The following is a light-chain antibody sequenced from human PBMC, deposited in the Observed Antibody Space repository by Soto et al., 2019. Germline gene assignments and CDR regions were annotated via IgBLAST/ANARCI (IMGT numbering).Light chain of an antibody. J-gene: IGKJ2*03. CDR1: QSVTSNY. V-gene: IGKV3-20*01. CDR2: GAS. Sequence: EIVLTQSPGTLSLSPGGRATLSCRASQSVTSNYLAWYQQKPGQAPRLLIYGASSRAAVIPERFSGSGSGTDFTLTISRLEPEDFAVYYCQQYGSSPYRFGQATKVDIK. CDR3: QQYGSSPYR.